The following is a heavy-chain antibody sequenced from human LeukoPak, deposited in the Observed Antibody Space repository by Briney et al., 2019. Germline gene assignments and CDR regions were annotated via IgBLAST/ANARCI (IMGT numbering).Heavy chain of an antibody. CDR1: GYIFIGYY. J-gene: IGHJ4*02. Sequence: ASVKVSCKTSGYIFIGYYMHWVRQAPGQGLEWMGRINPNSGGTNYAQKFQGRVTMTRDTSIRTAYMELSRLRSDDTAVYYCARSFSSTDYDSSAYYSWGRGSLVTVSS. V-gene: IGHV1-2*06. CDR2: INPNSGGT. CDR3: ARSFSSTDYDSSAYYS. D-gene: IGHD3-22*01.